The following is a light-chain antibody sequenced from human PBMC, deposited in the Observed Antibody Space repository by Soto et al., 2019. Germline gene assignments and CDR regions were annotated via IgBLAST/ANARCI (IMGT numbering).Light chain of an antibody. V-gene: IGKV1-27*01. Sequence: DIQMTQSPSSLSASVGDRVTITCRASQAINNYLAWYQQKPGKVPKLLIYAASTLQSGVPSRFSGSGSGTDFTLTISSLQPEDVATYYCQKYNSAPQTFGQGTKVEIK. CDR1: QAINNY. CDR3: QKYNSAPQT. J-gene: IGKJ1*01. CDR2: AAS.